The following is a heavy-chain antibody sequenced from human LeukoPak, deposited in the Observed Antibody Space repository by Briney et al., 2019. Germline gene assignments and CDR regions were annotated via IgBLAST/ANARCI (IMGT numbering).Heavy chain of an antibody. J-gene: IGHJ5*02. CDR2: IKSDGSRT. Sequence: GSLRLSCAASGFTFSSYWMNWVSQAPGKGLVWVSSIKSDGSRTTYADSVKGRFTISRDNAKNSLYLQMNSLGDEDTAVYYCVRETSYRFDPWGQGLRIIVSS. CDR1: GFTFSSYW. CDR3: VRETSYRFDP. V-gene: IGHV3-74*01.